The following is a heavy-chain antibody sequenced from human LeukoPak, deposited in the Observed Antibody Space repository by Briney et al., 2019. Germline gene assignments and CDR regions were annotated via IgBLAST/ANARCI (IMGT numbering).Heavy chain of an antibody. Sequence: PSETLSLTCTVSGGSISSSGYYWGWIRQPPGKGLEWIGSIYYSGSTYYNPSLKSRVTISVDTSKNQFSLKLSSVTAADTAVYYCARLIGDYGGNDYWGQGTLVTVSS. J-gene: IGHJ4*02. D-gene: IGHD4-23*01. CDR3: ARLIGDYGGNDY. CDR1: GGSISSSGYY. CDR2: IYYSGST. V-gene: IGHV4-39*01.